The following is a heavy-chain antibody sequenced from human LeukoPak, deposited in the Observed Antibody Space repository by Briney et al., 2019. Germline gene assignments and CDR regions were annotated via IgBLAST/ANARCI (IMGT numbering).Heavy chain of an antibody. V-gene: IGHV3-30-3*01. Sequence: GGSLRLSCAASGFSFSVCAMHWVRQAPGKGLEWVATISYDGNSKHYTDSVEGRFTISRDNSKNTLYLQMNTMRVEARAMYYCVRGVTIYDSSGYFDYWGQGTLVTVSS. CDR3: VRGVTIYDSSGYFDY. D-gene: IGHD3-22*01. CDR1: GFSFSVCA. CDR2: ISYDGNSK. J-gene: IGHJ4*02.